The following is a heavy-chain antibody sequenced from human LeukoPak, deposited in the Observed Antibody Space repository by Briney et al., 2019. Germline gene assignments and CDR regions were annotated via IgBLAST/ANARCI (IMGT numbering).Heavy chain of an antibody. V-gene: IGHV4-59*01. D-gene: IGHD4-11*01. J-gene: IGHJ4*02. Sequence: SETLSLTCTVSGGSISSYYWSWIRQPPGKGLEWIGYIYYSGSTNYNPSLKSRVTISVDTSKNQFSLKVRSVTAADTAVYYCASGADYSNYYFDYWGQGTLVTVSS. CDR1: GGSISSYY. CDR2: IYYSGST. CDR3: ASGADYSNYYFDY.